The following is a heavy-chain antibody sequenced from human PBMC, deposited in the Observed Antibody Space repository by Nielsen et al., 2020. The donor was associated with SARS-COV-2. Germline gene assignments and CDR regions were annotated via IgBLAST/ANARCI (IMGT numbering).Heavy chain of an antibody. Sequence: SETLSLTCAVSGGSITTYYWHWIRQSQGKGLEWIGYIYYSGNTNYNPSLKSRVTISVDTSKNQFCLKLSSVTAADTAVYYCARDDDNWGSLAYWGQGTLVTVSS. J-gene: IGHJ4*02. CDR2: IYYSGNT. D-gene: IGHD7-27*01. CDR1: GGSITTYY. V-gene: IGHV4-59*13. CDR3: ARDDDNWGSLAY.